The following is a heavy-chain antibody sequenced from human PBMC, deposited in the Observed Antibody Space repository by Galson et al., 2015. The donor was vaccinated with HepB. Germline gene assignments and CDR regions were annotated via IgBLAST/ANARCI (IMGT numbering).Heavy chain of an antibody. V-gene: IGHV3-15*01. J-gene: IGHJ4*02. CDR3: TTSPVWFGEPQFDY. CDR2: IKSQADGGTA. CDR1: GLPFHNAW. D-gene: IGHD3-10*01. Sequence: LRLSCAATGLPFHNAWMTWVRQTPGKGLEWVGRIKSQADGGTADYAAPVKGRVTISRDDSKNTLYLEMNNVKSEDTGVYYCTTSPVWFGEPQFDYWGQGILVTVSS.